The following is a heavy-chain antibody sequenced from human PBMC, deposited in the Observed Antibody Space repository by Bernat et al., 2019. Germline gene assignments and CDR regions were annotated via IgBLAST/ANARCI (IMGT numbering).Heavy chain of an antibody. CDR2: INSDGNAT. J-gene: IGHJ3*02. CDR1: GFSFRTYW. D-gene: IGHD1-26*01. V-gene: IGHV3-74*03. Sequence: EVQLVESGGGLVQPGGSLRLSCAASGFSFRTYWMHWVRQAPGKGLMWISRINSDGNATTYADSVKGRFTISRDNADNTLYLQMNSLRAEDTTIYYCVGQGREVFDIWGQGTMVTVSS. CDR3: VGQGREVFDI.